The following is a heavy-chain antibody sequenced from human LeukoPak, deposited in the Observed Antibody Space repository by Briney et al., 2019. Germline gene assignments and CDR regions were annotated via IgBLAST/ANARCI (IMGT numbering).Heavy chain of an antibody. D-gene: IGHD3-9*01. CDR2: IRSKAYGGTA. J-gene: IGHJ4*02. V-gene: IGHV3-49*03. CDR3: TREIRYFDWFQADY. CDR1: GFTFGDHS. Sequence: GGSLRLSCTAPGFTFGDHSVSWFRQAPGKGLEGVGFIRSKAYGGTAEYAASVKGRFTISRDDSKSVAYLQMDSLKTEDTAVYYCTREIRYFDWFQADYWGQGTLVTVSS.